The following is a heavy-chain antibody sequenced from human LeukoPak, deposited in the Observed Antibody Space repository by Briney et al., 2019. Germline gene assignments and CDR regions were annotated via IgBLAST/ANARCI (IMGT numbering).Heavy chain of an antibody. J-gene: IGHJ4*02. V-gene: IGHV1-69*13. CDR2: IIPIFGTA. CDR1: GYTFTSYA. CDR3: ARAGVTMVRGVIPFDY. Sequence: GASVKVSCKASGYTFTSYAMHWVRQAPGQGLEWMGGIIPIFGTANYAQKFQGRVTITADESTSTAYMELSSLRSEDTAVYYCARAGVTMVRGVIPFDYWGQGTLVTVSS. D-gene: IGHD3-10*01.